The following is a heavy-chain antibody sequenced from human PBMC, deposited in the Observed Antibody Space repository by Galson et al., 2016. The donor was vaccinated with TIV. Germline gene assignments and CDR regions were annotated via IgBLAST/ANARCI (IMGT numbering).Heavy chain of an antibody. Sequence: SCKASGYTFTTYAIHWVRQAPGHGLEWMGWISAGNGDTKYSQKFQGRVTISRDTSAGTAYMELSSLTSEDTAMYYCARGATSDWPFDYWGQATLVTVSS. D-gene: IGHD6-19*01. CDR1: GYTFTTYA. CDR3: ARGATSDWPFDY. V-gene: IGHV1-3*01. J-gene: IGHJ4*02. CDR2: ISAGNGDT.